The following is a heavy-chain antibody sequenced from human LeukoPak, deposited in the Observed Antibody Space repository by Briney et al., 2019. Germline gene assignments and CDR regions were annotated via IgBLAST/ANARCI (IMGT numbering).Heavy chain of an antibody. CDR1: GGSIGSYY. CDR3: ARDGVAGGFDY. V-gene: IGHV4-59*01. CDR2: IHYSGST. J-gene: IGHJ4*02. Sequence: SETLSLTCTVSGGSIGSYYWNWIRQPPGKGLEWIGYIHYSGSTNHNASLKSRVTISVDTSKNQLSLKLSSVTAADTAVYYCARDGVAGGFDYWGQGTLVTVS. D-gene: IGHD6-19*01.